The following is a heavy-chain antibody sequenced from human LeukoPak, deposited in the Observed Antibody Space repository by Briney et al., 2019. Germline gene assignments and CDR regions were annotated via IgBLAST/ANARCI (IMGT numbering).Heavy chain of an antibody. V-gene: IGHV4-39*07. J-gene: IGHJ4*02. CDR1: GASISSHDCY. D-gene: IGHD6-19*01. CDR3: ARERSGWYGGDY. Sequence: SETLSLTCTVSGASISSHDCYWGWIRQPPGKGLEWIGSICYSGSTYYNPSLKSRVTISVDTSKNQFSLKLRSVTAADTAVYYCARERSGWYGGDYWGQGTLVTVSS. CDR2: ICYSGST.